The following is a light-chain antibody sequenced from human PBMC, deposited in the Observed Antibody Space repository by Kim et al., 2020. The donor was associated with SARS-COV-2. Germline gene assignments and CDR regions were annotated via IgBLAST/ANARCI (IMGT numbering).Light chain of an antibody. V-gene: IGLV1-44*01. CDR1: SSNIGRNT. Sequence: GQRVTIACSGSSSNIGRNTVNWYQQLPGTAPKLLIYSNNQRPSGVPDRFSGSKSGTSASLAISGLQSEDEADYFCAAWDDSLNGPVFGGGTKLTVL. CDR2: SNN. CDR3: AAWDDSLNGPV. J-gene: IGLJ2*01.